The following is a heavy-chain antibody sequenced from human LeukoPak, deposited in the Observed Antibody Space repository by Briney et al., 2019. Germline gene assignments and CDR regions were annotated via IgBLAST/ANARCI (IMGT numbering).Heavy chain of an antibody. Sequence: ALVKVSCKASGYTLTDYYMHWVRQAPGQGLEWMGWINPNSGDTNCAQKFQGRVTMTRDTSISTAYMELSRLRSDDTAVYYCARDGNFDYWGQGTLVTVSS. J-gene: IGHJ4*02. CDR2: INPNSGDT. CDR3: ARDGNFDY. CDR1: GYTLTDYY. V-gene: IGHV1-2*02.